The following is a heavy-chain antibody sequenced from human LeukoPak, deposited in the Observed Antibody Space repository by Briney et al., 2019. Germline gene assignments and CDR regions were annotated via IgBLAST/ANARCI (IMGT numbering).Heavy chain of an antibody. CDR2: ISYDGSNK. Sequence: GGSLRLSCAASGFTFSSYGMHWVRQAPGKGLEWVAVISYDGSNKYYADSVKGRFTISRDNSKNTLYLQMNSLRAEDTAVYYFAKEHYDILTGYPPAPIQQVGYWGQGTLVTVSS. J-gene: IGHJ4*02. CDR1: GFTFSSYG. D-gene: IGHD3-9*01. CDR3: AKEHYDILTGYPPAPIQQVGY. V-gene: IGHV3-30*18.